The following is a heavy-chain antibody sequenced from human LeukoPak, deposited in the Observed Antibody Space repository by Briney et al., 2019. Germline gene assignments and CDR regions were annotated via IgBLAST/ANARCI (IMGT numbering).Heavy chain of an antibody. CDR1: GFTFSSYG. J-gene: IGHJ4*02. V-gene: IGHV3-33*01. CDR2: IWYDGSNK. D-gene: IGHD6-13*01. Sequence: GGSLRLSCVASGFTFSSYGMHWVRQAPGKGLEWVAVIWYDGSNKYYADSVKGRFTISRDNSKNTLYLQMNSLRAEDTAVYYCARDGALAAADYWGQGTLVTVSS. CDR3: ARDGALAAADY.